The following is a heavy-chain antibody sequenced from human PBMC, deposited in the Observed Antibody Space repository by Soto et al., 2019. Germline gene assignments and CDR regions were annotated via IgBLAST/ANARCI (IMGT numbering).Heavy chain of an antibody. Sequence: PGGSLRLSCAASGFTFSSYAMSWVRQAPGKGLEWVSAISGSGGSTYYADSVKGRFTISRDNSKNTLYLQMNSLRAEDTAVYYCAKDQPSPVVRGVIGGPVFDYWGQGTLVTVSS. CDR2: ISGSGGST. V-gene: IGHV3-23*01. D-gene: IGHD3-10*01. CDR3: AKDQPSPVVRGVIGGPVFDY. J-gene: IGHJ4*02. CDR1: GFTFSSYA.